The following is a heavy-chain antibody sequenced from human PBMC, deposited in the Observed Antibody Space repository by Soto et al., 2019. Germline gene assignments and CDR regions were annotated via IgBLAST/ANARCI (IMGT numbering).Heavy chain of an antibody. CDR1: GFTFSTYA. CDR3: AKDRLPTSGQRFCFDS. CDR2: ILPDETG. V-gene: IGHV3-23*04. J-gene: IGHJ4*02. Sequence: DVNLVQSGGGSAQPGGSLRLSCATSGFTFSTYAMTWVRQVPGRGLQWVSTILPDETGFYTVSVKGQFTISRDNYRGIVYLQMNDLWVEDAAIYYCAKDRLPTSGQRFCFDSWGQGSLVTVSS. D-gene: IGHD2-15*01.